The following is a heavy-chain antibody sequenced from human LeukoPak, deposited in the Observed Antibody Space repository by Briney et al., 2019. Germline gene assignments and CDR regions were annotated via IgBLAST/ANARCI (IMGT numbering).Heavy chain of an antibody. Sequence: GGSLRLSCEASGFTVSSNCLSWVRQAPGKGLEWVSVIYSGGSTYYADSVKGRFTISRDNSKNTLYLQMNSLRAEDTAVYYCARERLLDRYFDLWGRGTLVTVSS. CDR2: IYSGGST. V-gene: IGHV3-53*01. CDR1: GFTVSSNC. J-gene: IGHJ2*01. CDR3: ARERLLDRYFDL. D-gene: IGHD2-15*01.